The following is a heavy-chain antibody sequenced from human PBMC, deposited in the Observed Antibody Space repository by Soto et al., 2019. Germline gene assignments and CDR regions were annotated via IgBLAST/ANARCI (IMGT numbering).Heavy chain of an antibody. CDR1: GFTFSNAW. CDR3: TTGLSNGYYNFDY. CDR2: IKGEADGGTA. V-gene: IGHV3-15*01. Sequence: PGGSLRLSCAASGFTFSNAWMSWVRQAPGKGLEWVGRIKGEADGGTADYAAPVKGRITISRDHSKDTLYLQMNGLKTEDTAVYYCTTGLSNGYYNFDYWGQGTPVTVSS. J-gene: IGHJ4*02. D-gene: IGHD3-22*01.